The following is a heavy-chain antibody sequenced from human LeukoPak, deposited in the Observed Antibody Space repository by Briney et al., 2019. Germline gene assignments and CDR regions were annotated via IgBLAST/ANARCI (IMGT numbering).Heavy chain of an antibody. J-gene: IGHJ4*02. CDR1: GGSISSYY. D-gene: IGHD3-16*01. V-gene: IGHV4-4*07. Sequence: SETLSLPCTVSGGSISSYYWSWIRQPAGKGLEWIGRIYTSGSTNYNPSLKSRVTMSVDTSKNQFSLKLSSVTAADTAVYYCARDRRYSHAFDYWGQGTLVTVSS. CDR3: ARDRRYSHAFDY. CDR2: IYTSGST.